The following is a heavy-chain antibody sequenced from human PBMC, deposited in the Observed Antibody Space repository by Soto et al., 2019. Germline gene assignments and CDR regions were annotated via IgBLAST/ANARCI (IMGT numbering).Heavy chain of an antibody. V-gene: IGHV3-30*18. CDR2: MSSAVSKI. Sequence: QVQLVESGGGAVQPGESLRLSCVASGFDFTYYAMHWVRQAPGKGLESVAVMSSAVSKIHHKDSVKGRFTISRDNSKNTLYLQMNSLRKEDTAVYFCAKEEGVGGTLGLFDNWGQGTLVSVSS. J-gene: IGHJ4*02. CDR1: GFDFTYYA. CDR3: AKEEGVGGTLGLFDN. D-gene: IGHD3-10*01.